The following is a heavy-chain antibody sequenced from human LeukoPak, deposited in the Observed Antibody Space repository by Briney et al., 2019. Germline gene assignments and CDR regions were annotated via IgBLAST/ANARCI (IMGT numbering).Heavy chain of an antibody. Sequence: ASVKVSCKASGYTFTSYDINWVRQATGRGLEWMGWINPNGGNTGYAQKFQGRVTMTRNTSISTAYMELSSLRSEDTAVYYCASGLIVGALRPPGYWGQGTLVTVSS. CDR1: GYTFTSYD. CDR3: ASGLIVGALRPPGY. J-gene: IGHJ4*02. D-gene: IGHD1-26*01. V-gene: IGHV1-8*01. CDR2: INPNGGNT.